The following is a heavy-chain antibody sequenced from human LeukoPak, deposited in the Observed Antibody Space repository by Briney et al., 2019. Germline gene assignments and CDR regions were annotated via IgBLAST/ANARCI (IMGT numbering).Heavy chain of an antibody. Sequence: SETLSLTCTVSGGSISSYYWSWIRQPPGKGLEWIGYIYYSGSTNYNPSLKSRVTISVDTSKNQFSLKLSSVTAADTAVYYCARTDIVRSSWYPFDYWGQGTLVTVSS. J-gene: IGHJ4*02. D-gene: IGHD6-13*01. CDR2: IYYSGST. CDR1: GGSISSYY. V-gene: IGHV4-59*01. CDR3: ARTDIVRSSWYPFDY.